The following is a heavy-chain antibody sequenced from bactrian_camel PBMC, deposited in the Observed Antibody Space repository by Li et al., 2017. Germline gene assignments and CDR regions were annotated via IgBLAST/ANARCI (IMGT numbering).Heavy chain of an antibody. CDR3: AEAPYRDGFSTKC. J-gene: IGHJ4*01. Sequence: QLVESGGGSVQAGGSLRLSCTTSGFTFDNPYMGWYRQAPENQCELVSTIGSDGSTYYLDSVKGRFTISHDKSKNTAYLQMNDLKPEDTAMYYCAEAPYRDGFSTKCRGQGTQVTVS. D-gene: IGHD4*01. V-gene: IGHV3S55*01. CDR1: GFTFDNPY. CDR2: IGSDGST.